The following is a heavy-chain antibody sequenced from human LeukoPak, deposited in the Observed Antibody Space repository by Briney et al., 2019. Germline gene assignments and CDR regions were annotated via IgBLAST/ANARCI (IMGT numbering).Heavy chain of an antibody. CDR1: GYNFTIYW. V-gene: IGHV5-51*01. CDR2: IYPGDSDT. J-gene: IGHJ5*02. D-gene: IGHD3-16*01. CDR3: AIFDFLFGEIDNWFDP. Sequence: GESLKISCKGSGYNFTIYWIGWVRQMPGKGLEWMGIIYPGDSDTRYSPSFQGQVTISADKSISTAYLQWSSLKASDIAMYYCAIFDFLFGEIDNWFDPWGQGTQVTVSS.